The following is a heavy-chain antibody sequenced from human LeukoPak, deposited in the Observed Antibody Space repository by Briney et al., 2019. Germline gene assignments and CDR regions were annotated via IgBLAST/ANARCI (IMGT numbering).Heavy chain of an antibody. CDR1: GVAISSSGGYY. CDR2: IYYTGSA. Sequence: SETLSLTCNVSGVAISSSGGYYWSWIRLNPGKGLEWIGHIYYTGSAYYNPSLKSRIAMLVDTSRNQVSLKLTAVTAADTAVYYCASDQGFGGLAFAYWGQGAPVTVSS. D-gene: IGHD3-10*01. J-gene: IGHJ4*02. V-gene: IGHV4-31*03. CDR3: ASDQGFGGLAFAY.